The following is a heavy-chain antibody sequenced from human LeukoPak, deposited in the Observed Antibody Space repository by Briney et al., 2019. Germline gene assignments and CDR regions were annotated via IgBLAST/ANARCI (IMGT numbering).Heavy chain of an antibody. CDR3: ARDIGGWDPHDFDI. Sequence: GGSLRLSCAASGFTVSSNYMSCVREASREGLVWGSVMYSGGSTYYAESVKGRFTISRDNSKHTLYLQMNSLRVEDTAVYYCARDIGGWDPHDFDIWGQGTMVTVSS. J-gene: IGHJ3*02. V-gene: IGHV3-66*01. CDR1: GFTVSSNY. D-gene: IGHD1-26*01. CDR2: MYSGGST.